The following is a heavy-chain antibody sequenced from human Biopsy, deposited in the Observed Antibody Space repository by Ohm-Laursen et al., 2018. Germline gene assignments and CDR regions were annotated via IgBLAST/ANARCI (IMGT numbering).Heavy chain of an antibody. V-gene: IGHV4-61*01. CDR3: VRVSVTAYTLPRWFFDL. CDR1: GGSVTNRNYC. Sequence: TLSLTGTVSGGSVTNRNYCWSSIRQSPGKKLEWIGNVFYSGTTIYNPSLSSRVTISVDTSKNQFSLKLSSVTAADTSVYYCVRVSVTAYTLPRWFFDLWGRGTLVTVSS. J-gene: IGHJ2*01. CDR2: VFYSGTT. D-gene: IGHD2-2*02.